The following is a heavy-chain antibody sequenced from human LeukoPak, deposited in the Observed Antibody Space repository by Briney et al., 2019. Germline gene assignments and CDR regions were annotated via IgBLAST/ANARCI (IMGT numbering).Heavy chain of an antibody. V-gene: IGHV3-66*01. CDR2: IYSGGST. J-gene: IGHJ6*02. CDR3: ARDQGGYSYGPPHYYYYYGMDV. Sequence: PGGSLRLSCAASGFTVSSNYMSWVRQAPGKGLEWVSVIYSGGSTYYADSVKGRFTISRDNSKQTLYLQMNSQTAEDTAVYYCARDQGGYSYGPPHYYYYYGMDVWGQGTTVTVSS. CDR1: GFTVSSNY. D-gene: IGHD5-18*01.